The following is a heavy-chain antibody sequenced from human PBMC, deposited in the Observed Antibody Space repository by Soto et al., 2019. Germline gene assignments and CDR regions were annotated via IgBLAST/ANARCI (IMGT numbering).Heavy chain of an antibody. CDR3: ASCGSGRPNYFDY. CDR2: IFHGGNT. V-gene: IGHV4-38-2*01. CDR1: GFFISSGNY. J-gene: IGHJ4*02. Sequence: SETLSLTCAVSGFFISSGNYWGWLRKPPGKGLEWIGSIFHGGNTYYNPSLKSRVTIAVDMNKNQFSLKLNSVTAADTAVYYCASCGSGRPNYFDYPGQRTLVNVSS. D-gene: IGHD6-19*01.